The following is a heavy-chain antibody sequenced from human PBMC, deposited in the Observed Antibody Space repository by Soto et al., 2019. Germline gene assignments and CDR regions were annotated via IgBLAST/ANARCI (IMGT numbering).Heavy chain of an antibody. CDR1: GFTFSSDW. Sequence: SGFTFSSDWMSWVRQAPGKGLEWVANIKQDGSEKYYVDSVKGRFTISRDNAKNSLYLQMNSLRAEDTAVYYCAREGPAAIYYYYGMDVCGQGTTVTVSS. CDR3: AREGPAAIYYYYGMDV. CDR2: IKQDGSEK. D-gene: IGHD2-2*01. J-gene: IGHJ6*02. V-gene: IGHV3-7*05.